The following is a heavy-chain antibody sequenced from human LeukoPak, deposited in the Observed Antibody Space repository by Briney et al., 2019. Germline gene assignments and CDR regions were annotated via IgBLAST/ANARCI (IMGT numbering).Heavy chain of an antibody. CDR2: IYHSGST. Sequence: SETLSLTCTVSGYSISSGYYWAWIRQPPGKGLEWIGSIYHSGSTYYNPSLKSRVTISVDTSKNQFSLKLSSVTAADTAVYYCARETSQKGAHYMDVWGKGTTVTISS. D-gene: IGHD3-16*01. CDR1: GYSISSGYY. CDR3: ARETSQKGAHYMDV. V-gene: IGHV4-38-2*02. J-gene: IGHJ6*03.